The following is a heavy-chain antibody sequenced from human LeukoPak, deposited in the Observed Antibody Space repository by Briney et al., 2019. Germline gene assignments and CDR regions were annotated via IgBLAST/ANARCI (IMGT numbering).Heavy chain of an antibody. CDR3: TTGYGDYPFDY. J-gene: IGHJ4*02. CDR2: IKSKTDGGTT. CDR1: GFTFSNAW. D-gene: IGHD4-17*01. Sequence: GGSLRLSCAASGFTFSNAWMSWVRQAPGKGLEWVGRIKSKTDGGTTDYAAPVKGRFTTSRDDSKNTLYLQMNSLKTEDTAVYYCTTGYGDYPFDYWGQGTLVTVSS. V-gene: IGHV3-15*01.